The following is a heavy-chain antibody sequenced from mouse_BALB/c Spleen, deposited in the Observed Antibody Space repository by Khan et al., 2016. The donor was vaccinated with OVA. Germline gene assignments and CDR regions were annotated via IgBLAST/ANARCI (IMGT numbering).Heavy chain of an antibody. CDR1: GYTFINYW. V-gene: IGHV1-7*01. J-gene: IGHJ2*01. D-gene: IGHD1-1*01. CDR3: ASTGLRWDFDY. CDR2: INPSTGYT. Sequence: QVQLQQSGAELAKPGASVKMSCKASGYTFINYWILWVKQRPGQGLEWIGYINPSTGYTEYTQNFKDRFTLTADKSSSTAYMQLSSLTSEDSAVYYCASTGLRWDFDYWGQGTTLTVSS.